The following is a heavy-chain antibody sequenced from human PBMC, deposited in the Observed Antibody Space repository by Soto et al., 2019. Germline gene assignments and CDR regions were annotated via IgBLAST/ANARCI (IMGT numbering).Heavy chain of an antibody. Sequence: QVQLVESGGGVVQPGRSLRLSCAASGFTFSSYAMHWVRQAPGKGLEWVAVISYDGSNKYYADSVKGRFTISRDNSKNTMYLQMNSLIAEDTAVYYCARHPPTTVTTNGDYWGQGTLVTVSS. J-gene: IGHJ4*02. CDR1: GFTFSSYA. CDR2: ISYDGSNK. D-gene: IGHD4-17*01. V-gene: IGHV3-30-3*01. CDR3: ARHPPTTVTTNGDY.